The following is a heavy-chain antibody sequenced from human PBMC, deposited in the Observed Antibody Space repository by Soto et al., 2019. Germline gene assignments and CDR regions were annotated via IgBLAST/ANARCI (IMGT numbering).Heavy chain of an antibody. CDR1: GYSFTDYH. CDR2: INPKSGGT. CDR3: ARGYSTDCSNGVCSFFYNHDLDV. V-gene: IGHV1-2*04. D-gene: IGHD2-8*01. J-gene: IGHJ6*02. Sequence: QVQLVQSGAEVKKPGASVKVSCKASGYSFTDYHVHWVRQAPGQGLEWLGRINPKSGGTSTAQKFQGWVSMTRDTSISTAYMELTRLRSDDTAVYFCARGYSTDCSNGVCSFFYNHDLDVWGQGTSVTVSS.